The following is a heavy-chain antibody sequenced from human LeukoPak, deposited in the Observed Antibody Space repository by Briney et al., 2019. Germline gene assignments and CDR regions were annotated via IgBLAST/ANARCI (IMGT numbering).Heavy chain of an antibody. D-gene: IGHD3-10*01. CDR2: ISYDGSNK. V-gene: IGHV3-30*04. J-gene: IGHJ4*02. CDR1: GFTFSSYA. Sequence: PGGSLRLSCAASGFTFSSYAMHWVRQAPGKGLEWMAVISYDGSNKYYADSVKGRFTISRDNSKNTLYLQMNSLRAEDTAVYYCARDTYYYGSGLDYWGQGTLVTVSS. CDR3: ARDTYYYGSGLDY.